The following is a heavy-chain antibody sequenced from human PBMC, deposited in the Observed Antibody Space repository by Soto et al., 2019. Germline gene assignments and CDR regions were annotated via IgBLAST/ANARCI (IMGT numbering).Heavy chain of an antibody. CDR1: GYSISSGYY. CDR2: IYHSGST. CDR3: ARDESLWFGYDY. Sequence: SETLSLTCTVSGYSISSGYYWGWIRQPPGKGLEWIGSIYHSGSTYYNPSLKSRVTISVDTSKNQFSLKLSSVTAADTAVYYCARDESLWFGYDYWGQGTLVTVSS. J-gene: IGHJ4*02. D-gene: IGHD3-10*01. V-gene: IGHV4-38-2*02.